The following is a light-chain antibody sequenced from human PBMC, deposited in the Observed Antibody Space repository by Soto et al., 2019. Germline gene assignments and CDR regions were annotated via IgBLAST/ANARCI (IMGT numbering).Light chain of an antibody. CDR2: MAS. V-gene: IGKV1-5*03. J-gene: IGKJ2*01. CDR3: QQYNSYPKT. Sequence: DVQMTQSPSTLSASIGDTVTITCRASQTIVTWLAWYQQKPGRPPKLLIYMASILESGVPSRFSGRGSGTDFTLTISGLQPDDLGTYYCQQYNSYPKTFGEGTKLDI. CDR1: QTIVTW.